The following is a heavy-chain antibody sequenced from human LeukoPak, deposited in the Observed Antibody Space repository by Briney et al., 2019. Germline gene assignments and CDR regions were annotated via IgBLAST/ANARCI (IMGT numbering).Heavy chain of an antibody. CDR3: ARDVAADYNFRSGYLGPIDY. V-gene: IGHV3-21*04. J-gene: IGHJ4*02. CDR2: ISSGSDYI. Sequence: GGSLRLSCAASGFTFSSFTLTWVRQAPGKGLEWVSSISSGSDYIYYADSVNGRFTISRDNAKNSLYLHMNILRAEDTAVYYCARDVAADYNFRSGYLGPIDYWGQGTLVTVSS. D-gene: IGHD3-3*01. CDR1: GFTFSSFT.